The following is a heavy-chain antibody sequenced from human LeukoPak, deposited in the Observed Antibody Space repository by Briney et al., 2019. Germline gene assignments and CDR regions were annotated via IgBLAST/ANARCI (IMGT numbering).Heavy chain of an antibody. CDR2: INWNGGST. V-gene: IGHV3-20*04. Sequence: RSGGSLRLSCAASGFTFDDYGMSWVRQAPGKGLEWVSGINWNGGSTGYADSVKGRFTISRDNAKNSLYLQMNSLRAEDTAVYYCARGSIRYSSGWYLGYWGRGTLVTVSS. CDR1: GFTFDDYG. CDR3: ARGSIRYSSGWYLGY. J-gene: IGHJ4*02. D-gene: IGHD6-19*01.